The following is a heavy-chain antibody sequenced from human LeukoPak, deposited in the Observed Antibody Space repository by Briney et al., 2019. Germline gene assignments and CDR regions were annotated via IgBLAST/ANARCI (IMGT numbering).Heavy chain of an antibody. CDR3: ARFALAFGS. D-gene: IGHD3-16*01. CDR2: IFYSGST. J-gene: IGHJ4*02. CDR1: GGSITNNNDH. V-gene: IGHV4-39*02. Sequence: SETLSLTCTVSGGSITNNNDHWGWIRQPPGKGLEWIGSIFYSGSTFYNPSLKSRVTISVDTSKNHFSLRLSSVSAADTAVYYCARFALAFGSWGQGTLVTVSS.